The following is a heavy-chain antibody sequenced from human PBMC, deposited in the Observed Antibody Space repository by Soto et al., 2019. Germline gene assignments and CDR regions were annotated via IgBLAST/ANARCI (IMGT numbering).Heavy chain of an antibody. J-gene: IGHJ5*02. CDR3: ARVGYSYGANWFDP. Sequence: TLSLTCTVSGGSISSYYWSWIRQPPGKGLEWIGYIYYSGSTNYNPSLKSRVTISVDTSKNQFSLKLSSVTAADTAVYYCARVGYSYGANWFDPWGQGTLVTVSS. CDR1: GGSISSYY. V-gene: IGHV4-59*01. CDR2: IYYSGST. D-gene: IGHD5-18*01.